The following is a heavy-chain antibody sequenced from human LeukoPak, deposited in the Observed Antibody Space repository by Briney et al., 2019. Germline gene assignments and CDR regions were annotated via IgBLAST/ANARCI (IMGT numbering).Heavy chain of an antibody. CDR3: ARLHGDCSSASCYYYGMDV. CDR2: IYYSGST. Sequence: SETLSLTCTVSGGSISSYYWSWIRQPPGKGLEWIGYIYYSGSTNYNPSLKSRVTISVDTSKNQFFLKLSSVTAADTAVYYCARLHGDCSSASCYYYGMDVWGQGTTVTVSS. D-gene: IGHD2-2*01. J-gene: IGHJ6*02. CDR1: GGSISSYY. V-gene: IGHV4-59*01.